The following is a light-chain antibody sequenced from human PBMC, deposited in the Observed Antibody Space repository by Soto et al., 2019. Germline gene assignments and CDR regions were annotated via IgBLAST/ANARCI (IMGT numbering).Light chain of an antibody. CDR3: QQSNDWRSIT. CDR2: EAS. CDR1: KSVGGN. V-gene: IGKV3-15*01. J-gene: IGKJ5*01. Sequence: EMVMTQSPATLTVSPGARAPLSCRARKSVGGNLAWYQQRPGQAPRLLIFEASTRATGIPARFSGSGSGTEFTLSISSLQSEDFAVYYCQQSNDWRSITFGQGTRLEI.